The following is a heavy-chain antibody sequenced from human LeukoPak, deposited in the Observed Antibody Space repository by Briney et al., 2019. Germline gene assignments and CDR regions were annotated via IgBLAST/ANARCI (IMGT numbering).Heavy chain of an antibody. D-gene: IGHD3-22*01. J-gene: IGHJ4*02. Sequence: PGGSLRLSCAASGFTFSSYSMNWVRRAPGKGLEWVANIKQDGSEKYYVDSVKGRFTISRDNAKNSLYLQMNSLRAEDTAVYYCARDLYRIVVVPHYFDYWGQGTLVTVSS. CDR1: GFTFSSYS. CDR2: IKQDGSEK. CDR3: ARDLYRIVVVPHYFDY. V-gene: IGHV3-7*01.